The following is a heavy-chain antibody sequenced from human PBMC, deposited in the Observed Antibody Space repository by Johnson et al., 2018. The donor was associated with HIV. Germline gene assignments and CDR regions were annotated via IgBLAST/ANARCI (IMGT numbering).Heavy chain of an antibody. CDR2: ISYDGSNK. D-gene: IGHD7-27*01. Sequence: VQLVESGGGVVQPGRSLRLSCAASGFTFSSYAMHWVRQAPGKGLEWVAVISYDGSNKYYADSVKGRFTISRDNSKNTLYLQMSRLRAEDTAVYYCARREPILGIVRNAFDIWGQGTMVTVSS. CDR3: ARREPILGIVRNAFDI. V-gene: IGHV3-30*04. J-gene: IGHJ3*02. CDR1: GFTFSSYA.